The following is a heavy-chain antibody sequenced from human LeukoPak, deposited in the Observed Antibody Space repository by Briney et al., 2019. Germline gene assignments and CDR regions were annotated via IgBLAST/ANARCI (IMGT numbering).Heavy chain of an antibody. CDR2: VSYTGDA. CDR1: GGAISSYY. D-gene: IGHD3-22*01. V-gene: IGHV4-59*01. J-gene: IGHJ4*02. Sequence: SETLSLTCTVPGGAISSYYWSWIRQPPGKGLEWIGYVSYTGDASQNPSLRGRVTMSVDTSNNQVSLELSSVTAADTAVYYCARDRWDSSGYYPSYYFDYWGQGTLVTVSS. CDR3: ARDRWDSSGYYPSYYFDY.